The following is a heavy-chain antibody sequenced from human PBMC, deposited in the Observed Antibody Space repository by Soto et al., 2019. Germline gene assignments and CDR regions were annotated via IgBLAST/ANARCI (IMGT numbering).Heavy chain of an antibody. Sequence: EVQLMESGGGLVQPGRSLRLSCAASGFTFDEYAMHWVRQVPGKGLEWVSSISWNGDNIGYADSVKGRFSISRDNARDSIYLQMNSLRAEDTAFYFCAKDGQGGGIFGALGDYWGQGTLVTVSS. D-gene: IGHD3-16*01. CDR3: AKDGQGGGIFGALGDY. J-gene: IGHJ4*02. CDR1: GFTFDEYA. CDR2: ISWNGDNI. V-gene: IGHV3-9*01.